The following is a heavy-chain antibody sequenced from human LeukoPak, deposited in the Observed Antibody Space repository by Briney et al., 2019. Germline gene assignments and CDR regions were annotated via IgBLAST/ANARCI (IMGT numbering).Heavy chain of an antibody. D-gene: IGHD2-2*02. J-gene: IGHJ4*02. CDR2: INHSGST. CDR1: GGSFSGYY. Sequence: PSETLSLTCAVYGGSFSGYYWSWIRQPPGKGLEWIGEINHSGSTNYNPSLKSRVTISVDTSKNQFSLKLSSVTAADTAVYYCARHLGYCRSTSCYNYYFDYWGQGTLVTVSS. CDR3: ARHLGYCRSTSCYNYYFDY. V-gene: IGHV4-34*01.